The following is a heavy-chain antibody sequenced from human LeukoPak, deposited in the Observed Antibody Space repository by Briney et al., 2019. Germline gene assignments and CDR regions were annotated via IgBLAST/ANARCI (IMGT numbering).Heavy chain of an antibody. CDR2: ISFDGSNS. Sequence: PGGSLRLSCAASGFTFSHYAIHWVRQAPGKGLEWVTLISFDGSNSYYADSVEGRFTIARDNSKNTVYLQMNSLRAEDTAVYYCTRHSPTAQGTFDYWGQGTLVTVSS. D-gene: IGHD4-17*01. CDR3: TRHSPTAQGTFDY. CDR1: GFTFSHYA. J-gene: IGHJ4*02. V-gene: IGHV3-30-3*01.